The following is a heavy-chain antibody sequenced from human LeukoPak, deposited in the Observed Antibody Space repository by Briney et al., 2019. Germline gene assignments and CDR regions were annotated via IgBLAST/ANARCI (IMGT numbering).Heavy chain of an antibody. CDR2: IKEDESDK. Sequence: GGSLRLSCAASGLTFRNYWMSWVRQAPGKGLEWVANIKEDESDKYYVDSVKGRFTISRDSAKNSLYLQMNSLRAEDTAVYYCAKAWIVVVPADWGQGTLVTVSS. J-gene: IGHJ4*02. CDR1: GLTFRNYW. CDR3: AKAWIVVVPAD. D-gene: IGHD2-2*01. V-gene: IGHV3-7*01.